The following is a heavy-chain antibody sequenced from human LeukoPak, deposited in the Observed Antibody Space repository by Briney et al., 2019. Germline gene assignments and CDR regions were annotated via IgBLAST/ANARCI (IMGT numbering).Heavy chain of an antibody. CDR2: INPYSGGT. D-gene: IGHD2-2*01. CDR3: ARGGYCSTTSCFVLAAELDY. V-gene: IGHV1-2*02. CDR1: GYTFTGYY. J-gene: IGHJ4*02. Sequence: GASVKVSCKASGYTFTGYYVHWVRQAPGQGLEWMGWINPYSGGTDYAQKFQGRVTMTRDTSISTAYMELSRLSSDDTAVYYCARGGYCSTTSCFVLAAELDYWGQGILVTVSS.